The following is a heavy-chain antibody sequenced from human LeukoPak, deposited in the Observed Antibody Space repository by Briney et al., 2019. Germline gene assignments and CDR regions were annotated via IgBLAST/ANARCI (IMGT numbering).Heavy chain of an antibody. D-gene: IGHD5-18*01. CDR1: GFTVSSNY. V-gene: IGHV3-53*01. CDR2: IYSGGST. CDR3: ASTDTAMAPFDY. J-gene: IGHJ4*02. Sequence: GGSLRLSCAASGFTVSSNYMSWVRQAPGKGLEWVSVIYSGGSTYYADSVKGRFTISRDNSKNTLYLQMNSLRAEDTAVCYCASTDTAMAPFDYWGQGTLVTVSS.